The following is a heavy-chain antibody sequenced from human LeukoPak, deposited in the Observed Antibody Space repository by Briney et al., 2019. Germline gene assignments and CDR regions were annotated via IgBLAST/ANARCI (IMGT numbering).Heavy chain of an antibody. D-gene: IGHD4/OR15-4a*01. CDR1: GFTVSTTY. V-gene: IGHV3-53*01. CDR2: IYTGGST. J-gene: IGHJ4*02. Sequence: AGGSLRLSCAASGFTVSTTYMSWVRQAPGKGLEWVSIIYTGGSTYYAHSVKGRFTISRDNSKNTVYLQMNSLRAEDTAVYYCARRAGAYSHPYDYWGQGTLVTVSS. CDR3: ARRAGAYSHPYDY.